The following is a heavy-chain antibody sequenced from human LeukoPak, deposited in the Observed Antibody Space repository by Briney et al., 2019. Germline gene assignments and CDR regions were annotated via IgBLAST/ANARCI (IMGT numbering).Heavy chain of an antibody. CDR1: GFTFSSYA. V-gene: IGHV3-30*04. Sequence: GGSLRLSCAASGFTFSSYAMHWVRQAPGKGLEWVAVISYDGSNKYYADSVKGRFTISRDNSKNTLYLQMNSLRAEDTAVYYCARAPSQRGLYYYHGMDVWGQGTTVTVSS. J-gene: IGHJ6*02. CDR2: ISYDGSNK. CDR3: ARAPSQRGLYYYHGMDV.